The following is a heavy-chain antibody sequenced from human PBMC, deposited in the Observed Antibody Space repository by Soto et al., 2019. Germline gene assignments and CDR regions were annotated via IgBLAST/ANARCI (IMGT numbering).Heavy chain of an antibody. CDR3: ARVWGGAFDI. CDR1: GGSISSYY. J-gene: IGHJ3*02. D-gene: IGHD3-10*01. V-gene: IGHV4-59*01. Sequence: QVQLQESGPGLVKPSETLSLTCTVSGGSISSYYWSWIRQPPGKGLEWIGYIYYSGSTNYNPSLKRRVTISVDTSKNQSSLKPSSVTAADTAVYYWARVWGGAFDIWGQGTMVTVSS. CDR2: IYYSGST.